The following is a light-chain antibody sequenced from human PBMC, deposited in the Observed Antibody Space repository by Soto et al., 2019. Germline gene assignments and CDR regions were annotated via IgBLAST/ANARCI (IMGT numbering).Light chain of an antibody. V-gene: IGKV1-5*03. CDR2: KAS. J-gene: IGKJ5*01. CDR1: QSISIW. Sequence: IQMNQSPSTLSASVGDRVTITCRASQSISIWLAWYQQKPGKAPKILIYKASSLESGVPSRFSGSGSGTEFTLTISSLQPDDFAVYYCQQYNNWPPITFGQGTRLEIK. CDR3: QQYNNWPPIT.